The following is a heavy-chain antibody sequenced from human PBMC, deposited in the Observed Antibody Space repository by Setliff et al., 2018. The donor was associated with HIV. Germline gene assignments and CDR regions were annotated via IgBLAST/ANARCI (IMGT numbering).Heavy chain of an antibody. D-gene: IGHD2-2*01. V-gene: IGHV1-18*01. CDR2: ISAYNGNT. CDR3: ARGPPIVVVPAALLTFDY. J-gene: IGHJ4*02. Sequence: ASVKVSCKASGSTFTSYGISWVRQAPGQGLEWMGWISAYNGNTNYAQKLQGRVTMTTDTSTSTAYMELRSLRSDDTAVYYCARGPPIVVVPAALLTFDYWGQGTLVTVSS. CDR1: GSTFTSYG.